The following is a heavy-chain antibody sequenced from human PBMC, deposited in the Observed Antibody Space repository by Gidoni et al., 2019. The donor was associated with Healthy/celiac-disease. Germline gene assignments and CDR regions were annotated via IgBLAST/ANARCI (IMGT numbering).Heavy chain of an antibody. CDR3: ARDDYYGSGSYWNYYYYGMDV. CDR1: AGTFSSYA. J-gene: IGHJ6*02. V-gene: IGHV1-69*01. Sequence: QVQLVQSGAAVKKPGSSVKVPCKASAGTFSSYAISWVRQAPGQGLGWMGGIIPIFGTANYAKKFQGRVTITADESTSTAYKELSSLGSEDTAVYYGARDDYYGSGSYWNYYYYGMDVWGQGTTVTVSS. CDR2: IIPIFGTA. D-gene: IGHD3-10*01.